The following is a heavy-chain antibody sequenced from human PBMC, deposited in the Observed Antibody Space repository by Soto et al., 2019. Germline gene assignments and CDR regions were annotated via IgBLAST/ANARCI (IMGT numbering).Heavy chain of an antibody. Sequence: HPGGSLRLSCAASGFTFSSYAMSRVRQAPEKGLEWLSAISDSGCSTYYAGSVKGRFNNSRDKFKNTLYRQMNSLRAEDTAVYYCAKSSGYSSSLFDYWGQGSLVTVSS. J-gene: IGHJ4*02. CDR3: AKSSGYSSSLFDY. V-gene: IGHV3-23*01. CDR2: ISDSGCST. D-gene: IGHD6-13*01. CDR1: GFTFSSYA.